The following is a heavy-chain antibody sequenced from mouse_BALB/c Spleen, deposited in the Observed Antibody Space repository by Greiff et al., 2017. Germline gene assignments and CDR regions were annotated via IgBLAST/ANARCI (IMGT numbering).Heavy chain of an antibody. D-gene: IGHD4-1*01. CDR1: GYTFTSYW. Sequence: DLVKPGASVKLSCTASGYTFTSYWINWIKQRPGQGLEWIGRIAPGSGSTYYNEMFKGKATLTVDTSSSTAYIQRSSRSSEDSAVYFCARDWAYAMDYGGQGTSVTVSS. V-gene: IGHV1S41*01. CDR2: IAPGSGST. J-gene: IGHJ4*01. CDR3: ARDWAYAMDY.